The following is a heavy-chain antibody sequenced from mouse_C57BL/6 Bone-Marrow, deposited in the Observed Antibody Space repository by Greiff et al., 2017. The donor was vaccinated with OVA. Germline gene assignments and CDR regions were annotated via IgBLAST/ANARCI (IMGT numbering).Heavy chain of an antibody. CDR3: AYLPSYAMDY. Sequence: QVQLQQSGPELVKPGASVKISCKASGYAFSSSWMNWVKQRPGKGLEWIGRIYPGDGATNYNGKFKGKATLTANNSCSTVYMQHSRLTADDAAVYCCAYLPSYAMDYWGQGTSVTVSS. CDR1: GYAFSSSW. D-gene: IGHD5-5*01. J-gene: IGHJ4*01. CDR2: IYPGDGAT. V-gene: IGHV1-82*01.